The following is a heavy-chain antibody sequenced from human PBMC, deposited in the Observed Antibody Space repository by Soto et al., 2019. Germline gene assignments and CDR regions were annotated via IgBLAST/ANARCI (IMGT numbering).Heavy chain of an antibody. CDR1: GGSISSNDYY. CDR3: ARRSMLRVNFFDY. J-gene: IGHJ4*02. V-gene: IGHV4-30-4*01. D-gene: IGHD2-8*01. CDR2: IHYRGYT. Sequence: QVQLQESGPGLVRPSQTLSLTCTVSGGSISSNDYYWSWIRQPPGKGLEWIGYIHYRGYTYYNPSLKRRVSILVDTSKKQFSLTLSSVTAADPAVYYCARRSMLRVNFFDYWGRGTLVTVSS.